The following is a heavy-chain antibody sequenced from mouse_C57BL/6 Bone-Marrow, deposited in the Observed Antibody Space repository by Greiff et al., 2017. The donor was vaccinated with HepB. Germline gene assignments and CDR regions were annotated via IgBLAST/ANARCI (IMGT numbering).Heavy chain of an antibody. CDR3: ARRGMYFDV. V-gene: IGHV1-61*01. CDR1: GNTLTSYW. J-gene: IGHJ1*03. CDR2: IYPSVSET. Sequence: QVQLKQPGVNRLRPGPSVKLSCRASGNTLTSYWMDGVKQRPGQGLEWIGNIYPSVSETHSNQKFKDKVTLTVDKSSSTAYMQLSSLTSEDSAVYYCARRGMYFDVWGTGTTVTVS.